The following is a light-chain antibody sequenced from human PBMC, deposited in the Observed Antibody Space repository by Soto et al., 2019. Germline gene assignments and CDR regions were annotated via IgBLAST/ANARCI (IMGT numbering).Light chain of an antibody. CDR3: QQYYATPRT. Sequence: DIVMTQSPDSLTVSLGERATINCKSSQSVLYSPNNKNYLAWYQQKPGQSPKLLISWASTRESGVPDRFSGSGSGTDFTLTISSRQAEDVAAYYCQQYYATPRTFGQGTKVEI. CDR1: QSVLYSPNNKNY. J-gene: IGKJ1*01. CDR2: WAS. V-gene: IGKV4-1*01.